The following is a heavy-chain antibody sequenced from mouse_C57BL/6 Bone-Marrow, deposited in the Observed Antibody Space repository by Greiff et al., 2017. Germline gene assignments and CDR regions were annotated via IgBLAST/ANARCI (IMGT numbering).Heavy chain of an antibody. CDR2: IDPTDSYT. V-gene: IGHV1-69*01. CDR3: RREGVGFDY. Sequence: QVQLQQPGAELVMPGASVKLSCKASGYTFTSYWMHWVKQRPGQGLEWIGEIDPTDSYTNYNQKFKGKSTLTVDKSSSTAYMQLSSLTSEDSAVYYCRREGVGFDYWGQGTTVTVSS. J-gene: IGHJ2*01. CDR1: GYTFTSYW. D-gene: IGHD1-1*02.